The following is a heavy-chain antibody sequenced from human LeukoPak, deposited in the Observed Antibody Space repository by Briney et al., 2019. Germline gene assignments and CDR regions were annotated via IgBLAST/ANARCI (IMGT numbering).Heavy chain of an antibody. D-gene: IGHD6-19*01. CDR1: GGTFSSYA. J-gene: IGHJ4*02. V-gene: IGHV1-69*05. CDR2: IIPIFGTA. CDR3: AREPFGSGWYGFDY. Sequence: ASVKVSCKASGGTFSSYAISWVRQAPGQGLEWMGRIIPIFGTANYAQKFQGRVTITTDESTSTAYMELSSLRSEDTAVYYCAREPFGSGWYGFDYWGQGPLVTVSS.